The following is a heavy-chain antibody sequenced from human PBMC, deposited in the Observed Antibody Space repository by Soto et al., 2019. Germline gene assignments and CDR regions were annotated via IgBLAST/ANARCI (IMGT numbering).Heavy chain of an antibody. J-gene: IGHJ3*02. V-gene: IGHV4-39*01. CDR2: IYYSGST. D-gene: IGHD3-22*01. Sequence: QLQLQESGPGLVKPSETLSLTCTVSGGSISSSSYYWGWIRQPPRKGLEWIGSIYYSGSTYYNPSLKSRVTISVDTSKNQFSLKLSSVTAADTAVYYCARLKEYYDSSGYYPAFDIWGQGTMVTVSS. CDR1: GGSISSSSYY. CDR3: ARLKEYYDSSGYYPAFDI.